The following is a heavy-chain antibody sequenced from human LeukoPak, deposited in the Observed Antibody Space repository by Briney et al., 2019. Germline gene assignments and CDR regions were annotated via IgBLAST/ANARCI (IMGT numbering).Heavy chain of an antibody. J-gene: IGHJ4*02. CDR3: AKDGIVATIADLFDY. CDR1: GFTFSSYA. Sequence: GGSLRLSCAASGFTFSSYAMSWVRQAPGEGLEWVSAISGSGGSTYYADSVKGRFTISRDNSKNTLYLQMNSLRAEDTAVYYCAKDGIVATIADLFDYWGQGTLVTVSS. V-gene: IGHV3-23*01. D-gene: IGHD5-12*01. CDR2: ISGSGGST.